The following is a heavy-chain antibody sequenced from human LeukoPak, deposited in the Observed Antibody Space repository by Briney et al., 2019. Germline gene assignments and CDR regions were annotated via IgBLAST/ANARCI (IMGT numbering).Heavy chain of an antibody. D-gene: IGHD3-22*01. CDR1: GYTFTIYD. J-gene: IGHJ4*02. CDR2: MNPNSGNT. Sequence: GASVKVSFTASGYTFTIYDINWVRQATGQGGEWMGWMNPNSGNTGYAQKFQGRVTMTRNTSISTAYMELSSLRSEDTAVYYCARGVFSLYYYDSSGYDYWGQGTLVTVSS. V-gene: IGHV1-8*01. CDR3: ARGVFSLYYYDSSGYDY.